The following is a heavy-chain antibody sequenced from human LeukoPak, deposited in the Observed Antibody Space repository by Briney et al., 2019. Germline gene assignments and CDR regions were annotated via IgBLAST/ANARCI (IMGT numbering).Heavy chain of an antibody. V-gene: IGHV4-61*02. CDR3: ARDPLHRGIAAGP. CDR2: IYTSGST. Sequence: SQTLSLTCTVSGGSISSGSYYWSWIRQPAGKGLEWIGRIYTSGSTNYNSSLKSRVTISVDTSKNQFSLKLSSVTAADTAVYYCARDPLHRGIAAGPWGQGTLVTVSS. J-gene: IGHJ5*02. D-gene: IGHD6-13*01. CDR1: GGSISSGSYY.